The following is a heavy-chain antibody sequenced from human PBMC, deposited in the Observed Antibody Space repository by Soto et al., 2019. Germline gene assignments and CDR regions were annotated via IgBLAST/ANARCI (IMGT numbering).Heavy chain of an antibody. CDR3: AAPGGDIVVVPAAMGPDAFDI. CDR1: GGTFSSYA. V-gene: IGHV1-69*01. D-gene: IGHD2-2*01. CDR2: IIPIFGTA. Sequence: QVQLVQSGAEVKKPGSSVKVSCKASGGTFSSYAISWVRQAPGHGLEWMGGIIPIFGTANYAQKFQGRVTITADESTSTAYMELSSLRSEDTAVYYCAAPGGDIVVVPAAMGPDAFDIWGQGTMVTVSS. J-gene: IGHJ3*02.